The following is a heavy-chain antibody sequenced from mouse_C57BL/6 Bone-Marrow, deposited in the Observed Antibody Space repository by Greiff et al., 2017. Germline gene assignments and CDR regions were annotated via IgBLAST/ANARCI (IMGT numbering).Heavy chain of an antibody. CDR3: ARSKSTMITTWAY. CDR1: GFTFSSYA. Sequence: DVMLVESGGGLVKPGGSLKLSCAASGFTFSSYAMSWVRQTPEKRLEWVATISDGGSYTYYPDNVKGRFTISRDNAKNNLYLQMSHLKSEDTAMYYCARSKSTMITTWAYWGQGTLVTVSA. D-gene: IGHD2-4*01. J-gene: IGHJ3*01. CDR2: ISDGGSYT. V-gene: IGHV5-4*03.